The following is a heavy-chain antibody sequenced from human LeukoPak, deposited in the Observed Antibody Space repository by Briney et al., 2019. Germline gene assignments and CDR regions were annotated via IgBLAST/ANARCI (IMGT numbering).Heavy chain of an antibody. Sequence: SETLSLTCTVSGGSISSSSYYWGWIRQPPGKGLEWIGSIYYSGNTYYNASLKSRVTISGDTSKNQFSLILSSVTAADTAVYYCATRGLARAYWGQGTLVTVSS. CDR1: GGSISSSSYY. J-gene: IGHJ4*02. CDR3: ATRGLARAY. V-gene: IGHV4-39*01. CDR2: IYYSGNT.